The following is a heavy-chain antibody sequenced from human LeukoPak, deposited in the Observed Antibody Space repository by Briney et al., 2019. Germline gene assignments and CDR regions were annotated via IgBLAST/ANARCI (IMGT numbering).Heavy chain of an antibody. CDR2: IIPIFGTA. Sequence: ASVKVSCKASGGTFSSYAISWVRQAPGQGLEWMGGIIPIFGTANYAQKFQGRVTITADESTSTAYMELSSLRSEDTAVYYCGGLGYCSGGSCYDASDIWGQGTMVTVSS. D-gene: IGHD2-15*01. CDR1: GGTFSSYA. J-gene: IGHJ3*02. CDR3: GGLGYCSGGSCYDASDI. V-gene: IGHV1-69*13.